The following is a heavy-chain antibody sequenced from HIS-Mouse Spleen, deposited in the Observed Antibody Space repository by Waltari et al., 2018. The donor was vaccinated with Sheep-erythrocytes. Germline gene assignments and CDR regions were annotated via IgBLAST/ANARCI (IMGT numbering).Heavy chain of an antibody. V-gene: IGHV4-39*07. CDR3: ARVPPGYYDFWSGPTGPRWFDP. Sequence: QLQLQESGPGLVKPSETLSLTCTVSGGSISSSRYYWGWVLQPPGKGLEWIGCIYYSGSTYYNPSLKSRVTISVDTSKNQFSLKLSSVTAADTAVYYCARVPPGYYDFWSGPTGPRWFDPWGQGTLVTVSS. D-gene: IGHD3-3*01. CDR2: IYYSGST. CDR1: GGSISSSRYY. J-gene: IGHJ5*02.